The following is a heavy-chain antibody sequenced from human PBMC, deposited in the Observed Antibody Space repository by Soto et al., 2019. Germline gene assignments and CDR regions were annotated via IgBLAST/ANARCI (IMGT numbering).Heavy chain of an antibody. CDR1: GFTFSSYA. CDR3: PKDRELSMAVAGIGYFGY. V-gene: IGHV3-23*01. D-gene: IGHD6-19*01. Sequence: GGSLRLSCAASGFTFSSYAMSWVRQAPGKGLEWVSAISGSGGSTYYADSVKGRFTISRDNSKNTLYLQMNSLRAEDTAVYYCPKDRELSMAVAGIGYFGYWGQGTLVTVPS. J-gene: IGHJ4*02. CDR2: ISGSGGST.